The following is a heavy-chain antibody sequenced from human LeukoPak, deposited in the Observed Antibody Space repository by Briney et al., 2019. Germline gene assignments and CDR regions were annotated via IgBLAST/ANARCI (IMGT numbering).Heavy chain of an antibody. Sequence: GGSLRLSCAASGFTFDDYAMHWVRHAPGKGLEWVSLISGDGGSTYYADSVKGRFTISRDNSKNSLYLQMNSLRTEDTALYYCAKDGYFDWLPKRGLDYWGQGTLVTVSS. CDR1: GFTFDDYA. V-gene: IGHV3-43*02. CDR2: ISGDGGST. CDR3: AKDGYFDWLPKRGLDY. J-gene: IGHJ4*02. D-gene: IGHD3-9*01.